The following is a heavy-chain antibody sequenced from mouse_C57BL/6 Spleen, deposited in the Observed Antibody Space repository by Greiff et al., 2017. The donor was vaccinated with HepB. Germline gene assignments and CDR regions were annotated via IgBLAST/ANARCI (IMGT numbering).Heavy chain of an antibody. J-gene: IGHJ2*01. CDR1: GYTFTEYT. D-gene: IGHD2-1*01. V-gene: IGHV1-62-2*01. CDR3: ARHGIYYGNPYYLDY. CDR2: FYPGSGSI. Sequence: QVHVKQSGAELVKPGASVKLSCKASGYTFTEYTIHWVKQRSGQGLEWIGWFYPGSGSIKYNEKFKDKATLTADKSSSTVYMELSRLTSEDSAVYFCARHGIYYGNPYYLDYWGQGTTLTVSS.